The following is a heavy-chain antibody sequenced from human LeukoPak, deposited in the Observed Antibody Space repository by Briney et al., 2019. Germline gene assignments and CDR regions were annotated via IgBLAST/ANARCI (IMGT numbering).Heavy chain of an antibody. D-gene: IGHD2-2*01. CDR1: GFGFSDYW. V-gene: IGHV3-23*01. CDR2: ISGSGGST. Sequence: GGSLRLSCSASGFGFSDYWMSWDRQAPGKGLEWVSAISGSGGSTYYADSVKGRFTISRDNSKNTLYLQMNSLRAEDTAVYYCAKAWGSSTSCRYFDYWGQGTLVTVSS. CDR3: AKAWGSSTSCRYFDY. J-gene: IGHJ4*02.